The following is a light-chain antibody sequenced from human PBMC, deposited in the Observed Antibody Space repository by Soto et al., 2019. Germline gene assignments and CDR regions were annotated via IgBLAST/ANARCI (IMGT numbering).Light chain of an antibody. CDR3: QQYNNWPMYT. J-gene: IGKJ2*01. Sequence: EIVMTQSPATLSVSPGERDTLSCRASQSFSSNLAWYQQKPGQAPRLLIYGASTRATGIPARFSGSGSWTEFTLTISSLQSEDFAVYYCQQYNNWPMYTFGQGTKVDIK. CDR1: QSFSSN. CDR2: GAS. V-gene: IGKV3-15*01.